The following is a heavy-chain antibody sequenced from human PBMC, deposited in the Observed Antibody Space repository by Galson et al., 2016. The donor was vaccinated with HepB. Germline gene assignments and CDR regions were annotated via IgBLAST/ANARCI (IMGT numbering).Heavy chain of an antibody. D-gene: IGHD3-10*01. CDR3: AKDHGYFGSGSHHY. V-gene: IGHV3-30*18. Sequence: QAPGKGLEWVAVISYDGSNKYYADSVKGRFTISRDNSKNTLYLQMNSLRAEDTALYYCAKDHGYFGSGSHHYWGQGTLVTVSS. CDR2: ISYDGSNK. J-gene: IGHJ4*02.